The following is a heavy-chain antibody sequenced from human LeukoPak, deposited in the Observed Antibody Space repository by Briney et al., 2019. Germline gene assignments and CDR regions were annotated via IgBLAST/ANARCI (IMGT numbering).Heavy chain of an antibody. CDR2: ISGSGGST. J-gene: IGHJ4*02. V-gene: IGHV3-23*01. CDR1: GFTFSSYA. D-gene: IGHD3-10*01. CDR3: AKPPYYYGSGSYFLFDY. Sequence: GGSLRLSCAASGFTFSSYAMSWVRQAPGKGLEWVSAISGSGGSTYYADSVKGRFTISRDNSKNTLYLQMDSLRAEDTAVYYCAKPPYYYGSGSYFLFDYWGQGTLVTVSS.